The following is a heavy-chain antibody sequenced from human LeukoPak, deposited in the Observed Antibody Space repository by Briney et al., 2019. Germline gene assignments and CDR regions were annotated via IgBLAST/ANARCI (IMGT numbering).Heavy chain of an antibody. CDR3: ARAHSSIGWFDP. Sequence: SETLSLTCTVSGGSIRNYSWSWIRQPAGKGLEWIGRISSSENTDYNPSLKSRVTISVDTSKNQFSLKLSSVTAADTAVYYCARAHSSIGWFDPWGQGTLVTVSS. D-gene: IGHD1-26*01. CDR1: GGSIRNYS. V-gene: IGHV4-4*07. CDR2: ISSSENT. J-gene: IGHJ5*02.